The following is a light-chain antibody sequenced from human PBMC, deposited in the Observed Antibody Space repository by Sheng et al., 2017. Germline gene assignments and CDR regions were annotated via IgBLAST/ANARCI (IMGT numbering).Light chain of an antibody. CDR3: HQYNDWPYT. J-gene: IGKJ2*01. V-gene: IGKV3D-7*01. Sequence: ETVLTQSPGTLSLSPGERAILYCRASQTVSTSSLAWYQQRRGQAPTLLIYGASTRATGIPVRFRGSGSGTDFSLTISSLQSEDFAVYFCHQYNDWPYTFGQG. CDR2: GAS. CDR1: QTVSTSS.